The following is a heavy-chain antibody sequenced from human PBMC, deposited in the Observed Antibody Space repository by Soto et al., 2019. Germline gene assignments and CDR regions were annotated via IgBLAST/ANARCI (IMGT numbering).Heavy chain of an antibody. CDR2: INPNSGGT. Sequence: GASVKVSCKASGYTFTGYYMHWVRQAPGQGLEWMGWINPNSGGTNYAQKFQGWVTMTRDTSISTAYMELSRLRSDDTAVYYCARDSLSTHYDFLSGYYTLGSWFDPWGQGTLVTVS. D-gene: IGHD3-3*01. CDR1: GYTFTGYY. V-gene: IGHV1-2*04. J-gene: IGHJ5*02. CDR3: ARDSLSTHYDFLSGYYTLGSWFDP.